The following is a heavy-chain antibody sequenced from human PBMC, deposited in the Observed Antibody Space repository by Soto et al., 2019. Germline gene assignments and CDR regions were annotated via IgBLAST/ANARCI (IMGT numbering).Heavy chain of an antibody. CDR2: MNPNSGNT. V-gene: IGHV1-8*01. CDR1: GYTFTSYD. CDR3: AKAISGYNAPLDH. J-gene: IGHJ4*02. Sequence: GASVKVSCKASGYTFTSYDINWVRQATGQGLEWMGWMNPNSGNTGYAQKFQGRVTMTRNTSISTAYMELSSLRSEDTAVYYCAKAISGYNAPLDHWGQGTRVTVSS. D-gene: IGHD1-20*01.